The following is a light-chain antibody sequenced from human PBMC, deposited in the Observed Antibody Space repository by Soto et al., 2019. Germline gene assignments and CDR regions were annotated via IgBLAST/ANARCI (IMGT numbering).Light chain of an antibody. CDR2: DAS. Sequence: DIQMTQSPSTLSASVGDRVTITCRASQSISSWLAWYQQKPGKAPKLLIYDASSLESGVTSRFSGSGSGTEFTLTISSLQPDDFATYYCQQYNSFPLTFAGGTKVEIK. CDR1: QSISSW. J-gene: IGKJ4*01. V-gene: IGKV1-5*01. CDR3: QQYNSFPLT.